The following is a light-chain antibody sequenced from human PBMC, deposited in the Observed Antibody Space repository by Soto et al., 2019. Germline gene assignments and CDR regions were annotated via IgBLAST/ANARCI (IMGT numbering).Light chain of an antibody. V-gene: IGLV1-51*01. CDR2: DNN. J-gene: IGLJ1*01. Sequence: QSVLTQPPSVSAAPGQKVTITCSGSTSNIGKNFISWYQQVPGTAPKLLIYDNNQRPLGIPDRFSGSKSGTSGTLDISGLQSGEEADYYCGAWDTNLTAGVLGPAKKVTV. CDR1: TSNIGKNF. CDR3: GAWDTNLTAGV.